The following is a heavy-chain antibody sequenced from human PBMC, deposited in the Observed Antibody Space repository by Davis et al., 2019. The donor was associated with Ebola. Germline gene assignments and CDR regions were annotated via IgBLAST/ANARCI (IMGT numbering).Heavy chain of an antibody. V-gene: IGHV3-74*03. Sequence: GESLKISCAASGFTFSHYWMYWVRQTPAKGLVWVSRINGDGTEATNADSVKGRFTVSRDNAKNTLFLQMNSLRVEDTAVYYCAKDGGAGYTSGWYIDYWGQGTLVTVSS. D-gene: IGHD6-19*01. CDR3: AKDGGAGYTSGWYIDY. CDR2: INGDGTEA. J-gene: IGHJ4*02. CDR1: GFTFSHYW.